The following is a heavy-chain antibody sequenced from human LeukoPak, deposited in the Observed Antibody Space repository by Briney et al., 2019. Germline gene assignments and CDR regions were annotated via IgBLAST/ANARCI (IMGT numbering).Heavy chain of an antibody. Sequence: GGSLRLSCAASGFTFSSYAMSWVRQAPGKGLEWVSYISSSSSPIYYADSVKGRFTISRDNAKNSLYLQMKSLRAEDTAVYYCARDLGLDGDWGQGTLVTVSS. D-gene: IGHD2-2*03. V-gene: IGHV3-48*01. J-gene: IGHJ4*02. CDR2: ISSSSSPI. CDR1: GFTFSSYA. CDR3: ARDLGLDGD.